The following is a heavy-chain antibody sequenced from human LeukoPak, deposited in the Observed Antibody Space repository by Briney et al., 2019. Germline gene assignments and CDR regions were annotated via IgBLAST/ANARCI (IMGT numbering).Heavy chain of an antibody. CDR1: DESFSTYY. J-gene: IGHJ6*03. D-gene: IGHD5-24*01. V-gene: IGHV4-34*01. Sequence: SETLSLTCDVNDESFSTYYWSWIRQSPGKGLEWIGGINHSGSTNYNPSLKSRVTISVDTSKNQFSLKLSSVTAADTAVYYCARDGYNSEDSAWGDYYYMDVWGKGTTVTISS. CDR3: ARDGYNSEDSAWGDYYYMDV. CDR2: INHSGST.